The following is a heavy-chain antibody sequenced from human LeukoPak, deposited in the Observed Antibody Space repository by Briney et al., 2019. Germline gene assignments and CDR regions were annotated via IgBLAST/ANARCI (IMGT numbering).Heavy chain of an antibody. CDR1: GFTVRNNY. V-gene: IGHV3-53*01. Sequence: GGSLRLSCAASGFTVRNNYMTWVRQAPGKGLEWVSIIYSGDSTSYADSVKGRFTISRDNAKNTVYLQMNSLRAEDTALYFCARGLSVGVAYGDYWGQGTLVTVSS. CDR2: IYSGDST. J-gene: IGHJ4*02. D-gene: IGHD3-3*01. CDR3: ARGLSVGVAYGDY.